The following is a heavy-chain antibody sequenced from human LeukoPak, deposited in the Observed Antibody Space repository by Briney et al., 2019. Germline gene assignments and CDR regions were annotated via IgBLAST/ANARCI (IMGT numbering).Heavy chain of an antibody. CDR1: AHIFNNYW. CDR3: ARHQEGHEDY. J-gene: IGHJ4*02. CDR2: ISPDASDI. V-gene: IGHV5-51*01. Sequence: GESLKISCKGPAHIFNNYWIAWLRQMPGKGLEWVGVISPDASDIRYGPSFQGQVTISVDRSISTAYLQWSSLKASDTAMYYCARHQEGHEDYWGQGTLVTVSS.